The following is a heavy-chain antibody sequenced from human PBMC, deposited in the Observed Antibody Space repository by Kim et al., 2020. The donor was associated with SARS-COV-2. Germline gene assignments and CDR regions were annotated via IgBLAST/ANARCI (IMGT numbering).Heavy chain of an antibody. V-gene: IGHV3-21*01. Sequence: GGSLRLSCAASGFTFSSYTMHWVRQAPGKGLEWVSSISGSSTYIYYADSVKGRFTISRDNAKNSLYLQSNSLGAEDTAVYYCARGGGYCGGDCYGVDYWGQGTLVTVSS. CDR2: ISGSSTYI. D-gene: IGHD2-21*02. CDR3: ARGGGYCGGDCYGVDY. J-gene: IGHJ4*02. CDR1: GFTFSSYT.